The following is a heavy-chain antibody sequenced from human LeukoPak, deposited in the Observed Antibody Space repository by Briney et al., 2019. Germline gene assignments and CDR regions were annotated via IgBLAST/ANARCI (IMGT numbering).Heavy chain of an antibody. CDR3: ARDRIASAGNWRWFDP. CDR2: IKQDGSEK. CDR1: GITFSTYW. V-gene: IGHV3-7*04. D-gene: IGHD6-13*01. J-gene: IGHJ5*02. Sequence: GGSLTLSCAAPGITFSTYWMSWVRQAPGKGLEWVANIKQDGSEKYYVESVKGRFTISRDNAKNSLFLQMNSLRADDTAVYYCARDRIASAGNWRWFDPWGQGTLVTVSS.